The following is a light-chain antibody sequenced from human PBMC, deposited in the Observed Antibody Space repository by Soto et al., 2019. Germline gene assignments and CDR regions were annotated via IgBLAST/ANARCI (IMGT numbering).Light chain of an antibody. V-gene: IGKV1-9*01. Sequence: DIQLTQSPSFLSASVGDRVTITCRASPGISSYLAGYQQKPGKAPNLLIYAASTLQSGVPSRFSGSGSGTEFTLAIRSLQSGEFATYCCQQHNSYPLTGGGGTKVEIK. CDR3: QQHNSYPLT. CDR2: AAS. CDR1: PGISSY. J-gene: IGKJ4*01.